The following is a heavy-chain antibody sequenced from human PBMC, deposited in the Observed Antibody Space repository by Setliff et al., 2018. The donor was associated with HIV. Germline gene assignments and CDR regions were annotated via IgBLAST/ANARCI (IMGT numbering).Heavy chain of an antibody. Sequence: SETLSLTCTVYGGSFSNYYTNWIRQPPGKGLEWIGELSPSGTTRSNPSLQSRVTISLDTSNNQFSLKLTSVTAADTAMYYCESFFVTTVTNQDYWGQGTPVTVS. CDR3: ESFFVTTVTNQDY. D-gene: IGHD4-17*01. V-gene: IGHV4-34*01. J-gene: IGHJ4*02. CDR1: GGSFSNYY. CDR2: LSPSGTT.